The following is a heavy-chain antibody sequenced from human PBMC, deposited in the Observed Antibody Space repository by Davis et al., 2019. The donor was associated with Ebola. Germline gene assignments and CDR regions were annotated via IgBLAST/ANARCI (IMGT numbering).Heavy chain of an antibody. V-gene: IGHV4-59*01. CDR1: GGSISGYY. CDR2: LYHGGNT. CDR3: ARELQTTVTTNAFDI. Sequence: MPSETLSLTCTVSGGSISGYYWSWIRQPPGKGLEWIGFLYHGGNTNYNPSLKSRVTISVGPSENQFSLKLRFATAADTAVYYCARELQTTVTTNAFDIWGQGTMVTVSS. D-gene: IGHD4-17*01. J-gene: IGHJ3*02.